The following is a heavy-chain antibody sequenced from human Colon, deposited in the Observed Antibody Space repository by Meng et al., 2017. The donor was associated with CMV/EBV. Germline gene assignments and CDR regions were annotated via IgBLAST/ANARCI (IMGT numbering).Heavy chain of an antibody. CDR3: ARDGVVVLGATRD. CDR1: GFPFDYYW. J-gene: IGHJ4*02. Sequence: GESLKISCAASGFPFDYYWMTWIRQAPGKGLEWVGNIRQDGNEENYVESVKGRFTISRDNAKNSLYLQMNSLRAEDTAIYYCARDGVVVLGATRDWGQGTLVTVSS. D-gene: IGHD2-15*01. CDR2: IRQDGNEE. V-gene: IGHV3-7*03.